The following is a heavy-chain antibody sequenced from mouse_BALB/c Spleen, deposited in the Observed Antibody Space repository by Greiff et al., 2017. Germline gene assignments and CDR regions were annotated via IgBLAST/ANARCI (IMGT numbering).Heavy chain of an antibody. CDR3: AWSTVDSFDY. CDR1: GFTFSSYY. V-gene: IGHV5-6-2*01. J-gene: IGHJ2*01. D-gene: IGHD1-1*01. CDR2: INSNGGST. Sequence: EVMLVESGGGLVKLGGSLKFSCAASGFTFSSYYMSWVRQTPEQRLELVAAINSNGGSTYYPDTVKGRFTISRDNAKNTLYLQMSSLKSEDTALYYCAWSTVDSFDYWGQGTPLTVSS.